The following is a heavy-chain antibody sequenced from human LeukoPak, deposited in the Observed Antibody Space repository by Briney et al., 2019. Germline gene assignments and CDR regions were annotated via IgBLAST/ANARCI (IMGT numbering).Heavy chain of an antibody. V-gene: IGHV4-34*01. D-gene: IGHD6-19*01. CDR3: ARRIAVDMLDY. J-gene: IGHJ4*02. Sequence: SETLSLTCAVHGGSFSGYYWSWIRQPPGKGLEWIGEINHSGSTNYNPSLKSRVTISVDTSKNQFSLKLSSVTAADTAVYYCARRIAVDMLDYWGQGTLVTVSS. CDR2: INHSGST. CDR1: GGSFSGYY.